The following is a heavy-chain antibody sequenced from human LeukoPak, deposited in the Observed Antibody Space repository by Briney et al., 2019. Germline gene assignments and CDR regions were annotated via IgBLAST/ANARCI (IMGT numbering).Heavy chain of an antibody. D-gene: IGHD1-26*01. CDR3: ARQPYILGAYYFDY. V-gene: IGHV4-59*08. J-gene: IGHJ4*02. CDR2: IFHSGST. CDR1: GGSMTSYY. Sequence: SEPLSLTCTVSGGSMTSYYWSWIRQPPGKGLEWIGYIFHSGSTTYNPSLRSRVTVSVDTSRNQFSLKLGSVTAADTAVYYCARQPYILGAYYFDYWGQGTLVTVSS.